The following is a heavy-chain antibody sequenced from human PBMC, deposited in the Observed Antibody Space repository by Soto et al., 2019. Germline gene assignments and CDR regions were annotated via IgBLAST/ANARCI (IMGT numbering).Heavy chain of an antibody. Sequence: QVQLQQWGAGLLKPSQTLSLTCTVSGGSMNSGGYCWNWIRQHPGEGLEWIGCISYGGTTSYNPSLKSRLTISVDTSKNQFSLMLNSVTAADTAVYYCSRGILVWGQGTLITVSS. CDR1: GGSMNSGGYC. V-gene: IGHV4-31*03. J-gene: IGHJ4*02. CDR3: SRGILV. CDR2: ISYGGTT. D-gene: IGHD2-15*01.